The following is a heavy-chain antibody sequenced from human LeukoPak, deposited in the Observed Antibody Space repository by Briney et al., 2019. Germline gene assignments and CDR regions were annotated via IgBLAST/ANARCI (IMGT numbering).Heavy chain of an antibody. J-gene: IGHJ3*02. CDR1: GGTISSYY. V-gene: IGHV4-4*07. CDR3: ARDAYCSSTSCYRTDAFGI. D-gene: IGHD2-2*02. Sequence: PSETLCLTCTVSGGTISSYYWSWIRQPAGKGLEWIGRIYTSGSTNYNPSLKSRVTMSVDTSKNQFSLKLSSVTAADTAVYYCARDAYCSSTSCYRTDAFGIWGQGTMATVSS. CDR2: IYTSGST.